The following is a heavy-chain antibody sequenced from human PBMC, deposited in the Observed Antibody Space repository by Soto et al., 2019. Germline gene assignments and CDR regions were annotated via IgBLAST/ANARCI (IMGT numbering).Heavy chain of an antibody. J-gene: IGHJ4*02. CDR2: INPNSGGT. V-gene: IGHV1-2*04. CDR3: AREPLYSNSPRFDY. CDR1: GYTFTGYY. D-gene: IGHD4-4*01. Sequence: GASVKVSCKASGYTFTGYYMHWVRQAPGQGLEWMGWINPNSGGTNYAQKFQGWVTMTRDTSISTAYMELSRLRSDDTAVYYCAREPLYSNSPRFDYWGQGTLVTVSS.